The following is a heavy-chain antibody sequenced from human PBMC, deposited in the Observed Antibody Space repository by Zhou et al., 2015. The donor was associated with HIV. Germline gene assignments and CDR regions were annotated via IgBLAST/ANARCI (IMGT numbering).Heavy chain of an antibody. CDR1: GYAFTYYA. J-gene: IGHJ5*02. D-gene: IGHD3-3*01. Sequence: QVLLVQSGAEVKKPGASVKVSCKTSGYAFTYYAISWVRQAPGQGLEWMGWINADNGKTNYAQKFQGRVTLTTDRSTRTAYMELRTLRSDDTALYYCARHRSLAWGQGTLVTVSP. CDR2: INADNGKT. V-gene: IGHV1-18*01. CDR3: ARHRSLA.